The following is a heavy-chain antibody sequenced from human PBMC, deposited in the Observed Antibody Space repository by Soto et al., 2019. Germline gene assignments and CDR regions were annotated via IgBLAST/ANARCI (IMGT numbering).Heavy chain of an antibody. Sequence: GASVKVSCKASGFTFSSYGISWVRQAPGQGLEWMGWISAYTGNTNYAQKFQGRVSMTTDTSTNTAYMELRSLRSDDTAVYYCARSGIEMASTGHFHYWGQGTVDTVSS. D-gene: IGHD6-19*01. CDR3: ARSGIEMASTGHFHY. V-gene: IGHV1-18*04. CDR1: GFTFSSYG. CDR2: ISAYTGNT. J-gene: IGHJ1*01.